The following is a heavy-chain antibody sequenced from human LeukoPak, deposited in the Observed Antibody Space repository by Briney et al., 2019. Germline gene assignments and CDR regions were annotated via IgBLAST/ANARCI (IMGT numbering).Heavy chain of an antibody. J-gene: IGHJ4*02. CDR1: GFSFSGYG. V-gene: IGHV3-30*02. Sequence: PGGSLRLSCAASGFSFSGYGMHWVRQAPGKGLEWVAFIRYDGNDKHFADSVKGRFSVSRDNSKNTLYLQMSTLRAEDTAVYYCAKPFPYSGSFFVDYWGQGTLVTVSS. CDR2: IRYDGNDK. D-gene: IGHD1-26*01. CDR3: AKPFPYSGSFFVDY.